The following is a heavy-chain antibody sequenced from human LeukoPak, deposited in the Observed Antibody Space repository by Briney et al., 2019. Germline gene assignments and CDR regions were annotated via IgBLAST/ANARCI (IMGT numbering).Heavy chain of an antibody. V-gene: IGHV3-23*01. CDR1: GFTFSSYA. J-gene: IGHJ4*02. D-gene: IGHD3/OR15-3a*01. CDR2: ISGSGGST. Sequence: PGGSLRLSCAASGFTFSSYAMSWVRQAPGKGLEWVSAISGSGGSTYYADSVKGRFTISRDNSKNTLYLQMNSLRAEDTAVYYCAKVSSAGLAPDYYFDYWGQGTLVTVSS. CDR3: AKVSSAGLAPDYYFDY.